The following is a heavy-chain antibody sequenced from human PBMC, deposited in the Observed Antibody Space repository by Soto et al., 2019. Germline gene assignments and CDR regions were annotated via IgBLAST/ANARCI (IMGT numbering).Heavy chain of an antibody. CDR3: AKAGGTAIVNWLDP. CDR1: GFTFSTYA. J-gene: IGHJ5*02. V-gene: IGHV3-23*01. D-gene: IGHD5-18*01. Sequence: VQLLESGGGLVQPGGSLRLSCTASGFTFSTYAMSWVRQAPGKGLKWVSTITGSGGNTYYADSVKGQFTISRDNSKNTLYLQMNSLRAEDTAVYYCAKAGGTAIVNWLDPWGQGAPVIVSS. CDR2: ITGSGGNT.